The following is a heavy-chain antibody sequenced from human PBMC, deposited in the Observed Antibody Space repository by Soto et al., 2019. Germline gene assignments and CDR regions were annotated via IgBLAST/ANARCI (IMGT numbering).Heavy chain of an antibody. D-gene: IGHD6-13*01. CDR3: ARHRNNRGSWHWVDP. CDR2: IYYSGSI. J-gene: IGHJ5*02. V-gene: IGHV4-39*01. CDR1: GGSISNSDYY. Sequence: QLQLQESGPGLVKPSETLTLTCTVSGGSISNSDYYWAWIRQPPGKGLEWLATIYYSGSIYSSPSLKSRATISVDTSKNQISLNLTSVTAADTALYYCARHRNNRGSWHWVDPWGQGTLVTVSS.